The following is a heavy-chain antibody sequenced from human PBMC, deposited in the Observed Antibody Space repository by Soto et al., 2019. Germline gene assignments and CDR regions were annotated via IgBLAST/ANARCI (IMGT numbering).Heavy chain of an antibody. Sequence: QVQLQESGPGLVKPSQTLSLTCTVSGGSISSGGYYWSWIRQHPGKGLEWIGYIYYSGSTYYNPSLKSRVTISVDTSKNQFSLKLSSVTAADTAVYYCARRPEYCSSTSCYWSGYGMDVWGQGTTVTVSS. CDR2: IYYSGST. D-gene: IGHD2-2*01. CDR3: ARRPEYCSSTSCYWSGYGMDV. CDR1: GGSISSGGYY. J-gene: IGHJ6*02. V-gene: IGHV4-31*03.